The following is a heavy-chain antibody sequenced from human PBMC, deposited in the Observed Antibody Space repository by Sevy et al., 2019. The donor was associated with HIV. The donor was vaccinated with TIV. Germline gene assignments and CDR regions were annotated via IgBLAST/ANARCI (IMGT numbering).Heavy chain of an antibody. D-gene: IGHD1-26*01. CDR3: ARVHSGTSYYYYYMDV. J-gene: IGHJ6*03. CDR1: GFTFSDHY. CDR2: TRGKANSYTT. V-gene: IGHV3-72*01. Sequence: GGSLRLSCAASGFTFSDHYMDWVRQAPGKGLEWVGRTRGKANSYTTEYAESVKSRFTISIDYSKDSLFLQMNSLKTEDTAVYYCARVHSGTSYYYYYMDVWGKGTTVTVSS.